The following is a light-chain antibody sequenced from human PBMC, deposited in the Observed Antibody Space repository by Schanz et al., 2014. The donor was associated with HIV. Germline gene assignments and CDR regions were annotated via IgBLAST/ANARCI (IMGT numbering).Light chain of an antibody. CDR3: QQYYNTPLT. CDR1: QSILYSSHNKNY. V-gene: IGKV4-1*01. CDR2: WAS. J-gene: IGKJ4*01. Sequence: DIVMTQSPDSLAVSLGERATINCKSSQSILYSSHNKNYLAWYQQKPGQPPKLLIYWASTRESGVPDRFSGSGSGTHFTLTISRLQAEDVAVYYCQQYYNTPLTFGGGTKVEIK.